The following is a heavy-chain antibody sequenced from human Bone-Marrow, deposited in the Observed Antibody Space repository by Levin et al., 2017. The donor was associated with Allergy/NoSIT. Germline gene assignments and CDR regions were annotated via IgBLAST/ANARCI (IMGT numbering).Heavy chain of an antibody. CDR2: VNPGDSNV. CDR1: GYTFTYYW. CDR3: ARHFGYSSRSVVLDY. J-gene: IGHJ4*02. V-gene: IGHV5-51*01. D-gene: IGHD6-19*01. Sequence: ASVKVSCKGSGYTFTYYWIGWVRQMPGKGLEWMGIVNPGDSNVIYSPSFQGQVTISADTSISTAYLQWDTLKASDTAIYYCARHFGYSSRSVVLDYWGQGSSVTVSS.